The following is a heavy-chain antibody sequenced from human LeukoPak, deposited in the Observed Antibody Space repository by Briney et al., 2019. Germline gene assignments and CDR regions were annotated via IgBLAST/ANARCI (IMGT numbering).Heavy chain of an antibody. J-gene: IGHJ4*02. CDR1: GFTFSDYY. Sequence: PGGSLRLSCAASGFTFSDYYVSWIRQAPGKGLEWVSYISSSSSYTNYADSVKGRFTISRDNAKNSLYLQMNSLRAEDTAVYYCARAGYYGSDPDYWGQGTLVTVSS. V-gene: IGHV3-11*06. CDR3: ARAGYYGSDPDY. D-gene: IGHD3-10*01. CDR2: ISSSSSYT.